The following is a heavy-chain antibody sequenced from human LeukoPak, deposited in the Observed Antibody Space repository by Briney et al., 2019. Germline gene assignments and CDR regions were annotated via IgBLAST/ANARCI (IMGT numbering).Heavy chain of an antibody. CDR3: ARPRAIGYFDY. Sequence: SETLSLTCTVSGGSISSGGYYWSWIRQPPGKGLEWIGYIYYSGSTNYNPSLKSRVTISVDTSKNQFSLKLSSVTAADTAVYYCARPRAIGYFDYWGQGTLVTVSS. CDR2: IYYSGST. V-gene: IGHV4-61*08. CDR1: GGSISSGGYY. J-gene: IGHJ4*02.